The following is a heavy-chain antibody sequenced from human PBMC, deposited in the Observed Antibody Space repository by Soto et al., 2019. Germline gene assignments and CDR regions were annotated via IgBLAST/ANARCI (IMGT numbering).Heavy chain of an antibody. Sequence: EVQLVESGGGLVQPGGSLRLSCAASGFTFSSYEMNWVRQAPGKGLEWVSYISSSGSTIYYADSVKGRFTISRDNAKNSLYLQINRLRAEETAVYYCARGRHGWYYYWGQGTLVTVSS. CDR3: ARGRHGWYYY. V-gene: IGHV3-48*03. CDR1: GFTFSSYE. D-gene: IGHD6-19*01. CDR2: ISSSGSTI. J-gene: IGHJ4*02.